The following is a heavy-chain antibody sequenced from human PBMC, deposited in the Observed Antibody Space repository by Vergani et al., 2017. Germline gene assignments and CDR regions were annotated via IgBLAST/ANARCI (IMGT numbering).Heavy chain of an antibody. CDR1: GFTFSSYA. D-gene: IGHD2-2*01. Sequence: EVQLLESGGGLVQPGGSLRLSCAASGFTFSSYAMSWVRQAPGKGLEWVSTITGSGGSTYYADSVKGRFTISRDNSKNTLYLQMNSLRAEDTAVYFCAKRPAAGIDSWGQGTLVTVSS. CDR2: ITGSGGST. J-gene: IGHJ4*02. CDR3: AKRPAAGIDS. V-gene: IGHV3-23*01.